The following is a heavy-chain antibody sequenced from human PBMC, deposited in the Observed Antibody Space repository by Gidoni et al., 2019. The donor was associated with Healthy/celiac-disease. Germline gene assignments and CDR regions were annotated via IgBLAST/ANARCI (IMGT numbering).Heavy chain of an antibody. J-gene: IGHJ6*02. Sequence: EVQLVQSGAEVKKPGESLKISCKGSGYSFTSYWIGWVRPMPGKGLEWMGIIYPGDPDTRYSPSFPGQGTISADKSISTAYLQWSSLKASDPAMYYCARMYYDILTGGAPGMDVWGQGTTVTVSS. CDR2: IYPGDPDT. D-gene: IGHD3-9*01. CDR3: ARMYYDILTGGAPGMDV. V-gene: IGHV5-51*01. CDR1: GYSFTSYW.